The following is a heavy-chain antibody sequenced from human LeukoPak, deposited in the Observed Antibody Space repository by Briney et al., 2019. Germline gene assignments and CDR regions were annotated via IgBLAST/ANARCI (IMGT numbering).Heavy chain of an antibody. CDR1: GYSFTSYW. D-gene: IGHD2-2*01. Sequence: GESLKISCKGSGYSFTSYWISWVRQMPGKGLEWMGRIDPSDSYTNYSPSFQGHVTISADKSISTAYLQWSSLKASDTAMYYCARHSAANIVVVPAPYYYGMDVWGQGTAVTVSS. CDR3: ARHSAANIVVVPAPYYYGMDV. J-gene: IGHJ6*02. V-gene: IGHV5-10-1*01. CDR2: IDPSDSYT.